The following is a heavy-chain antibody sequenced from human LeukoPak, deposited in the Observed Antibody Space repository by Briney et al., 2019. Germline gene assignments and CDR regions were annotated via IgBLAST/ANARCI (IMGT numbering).Heavy chain of an antibody. J-gene: IGHJ4*02. Sequence: ASVKVSCKASGYTFTSNGINWVRQAPGQGLEWMGWISTYNGDTNYAQKLQGRVTMTTDTSTSTAYMELRSLRSDDTAVYYCARGSSYGFSMGYWGQGSLVTVSS. CDR3: ARGSSYGFSMGY. CDR1: GYTFTSNG. CDR2: ISTYNGDT. D-gene: IGHD3-16*01. V-gene: IGHV1-18*01.